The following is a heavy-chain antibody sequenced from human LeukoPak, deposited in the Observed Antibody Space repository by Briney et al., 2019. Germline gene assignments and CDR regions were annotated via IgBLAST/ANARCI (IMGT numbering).Heavy chain of an antibody. CDR1: GFTFSAYA. V-gene: IGHV3-23*01. CDR3: AKDPNGDYIGAFDM. CDR2: IRGGGGSA. J-gene: IGHJ3*02. Sequence: GGSLRLSCTASGFTFSAYAMMWVRQAPGKGPEWVSAIRGGGGSAFYADSVKGRFTISRDNSKYTLFLQMNSLRAEDTAVYYCAKDPNGDYIGAFDMWGPGTMVTVSS. D-gene: IGHD4-17*01.